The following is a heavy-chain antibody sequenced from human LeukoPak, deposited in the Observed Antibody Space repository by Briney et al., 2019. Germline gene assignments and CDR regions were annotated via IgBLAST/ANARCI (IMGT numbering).Heavy chain of an antibody. CDR1: GGSISSSSYY. J-gene: IGHJ4*02. Sequence: SETLSLTCTVSGGSISSSSYYWTWIRQPPGKGLEWIGHVSNSGSTKYNPSLKSRATISIDTSKKHFSLKLSSVTAADTAVYYCASRAYYDSSGLDYWGQGILVTVSS. D-gene: IGHD3-22*01. CDR3: ASRAYYDSSGLDY. V-gene: IGHV4-61*03. CDR2: VSNSGST.